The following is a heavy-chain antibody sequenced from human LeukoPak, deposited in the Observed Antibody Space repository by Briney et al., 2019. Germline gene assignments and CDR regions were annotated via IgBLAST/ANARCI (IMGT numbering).Heavy chain of an antibody. CDR3: ARGGWYEDY. V-gene: IGHV4-34*01. Sequence: SETLSLTCAVYGGSFSGYYWSWIRQPPGKGLEWIGEINHSGSTYYNPSLKSRVTISVDTSKNQFSLKLSSVTAADTAVYYCARGGWYEDYWGQGTLVTVSS. CDR2: INHSGST. CDR1: GGSFSGYY. J-gene: IGHJ4*02. D-gene: IGHD6-19*01.